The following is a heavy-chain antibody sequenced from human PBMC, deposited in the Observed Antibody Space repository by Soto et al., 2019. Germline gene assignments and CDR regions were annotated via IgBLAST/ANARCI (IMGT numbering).Heavy chain of an antibody. J-gene: IGHJ4*02. D-gene: IGHD3-10*01. Sequence: EVQLVESGGGLIQPGGSLKLSCAPPGFTFGNNYISWVRRPQGKGREWASLIYSTGTTKYADSVKGRFTVSRDNAKNTLYLQMNSLRAEDTAVYYCAKDGRGSGSHYNSFGYWGQGTLVTVSS. CDR3: AKDGRGSGSHYNSFGY. CDR1: GFTFGNNY. V-gene: IGHV3-53*01. CDR2: IYSTGTT.